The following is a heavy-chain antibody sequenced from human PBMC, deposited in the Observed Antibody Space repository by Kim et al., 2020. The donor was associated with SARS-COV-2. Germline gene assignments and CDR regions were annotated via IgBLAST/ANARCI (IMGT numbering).Heavy chain of an antibody. CDR2: INQSGST. Sequence: SETLSLTCAVFGESFSDYSWTWIRQSPGKGLEWIGEINQSGSTKYNPSLKSRVTISIDTSKNHFSLKVTSVTAADTAIYYCARGRVGVIPSPILGLGPFWSYYYMDVWGKGAAVTVS. CDR3: ARGRVGVIPSPILGLGPFWSYYYMDV. J-gene: IGHJ6*03. V-gene: IGHV4-34*01. CDR1: GESFSDYS. D-gene: IGHD3-3*01.